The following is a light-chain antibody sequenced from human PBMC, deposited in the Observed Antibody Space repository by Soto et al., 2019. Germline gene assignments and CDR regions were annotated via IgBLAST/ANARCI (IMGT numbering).Light chain of an antibody. J-gene: IGLJ1*01. CDR3: CSYAGSYTFEV. CDR2: DVS. V-gene: IGLV2-11*01. CDR1: SSDVGGYNY. Sequence: QSALTQPRSVSGSPGQSVTISCTGTSSDVGGYNYVSWYQQHPGKAPKLMIYDVSKRPSGVPDRFSGSKSGNTASLTISGLQAEDEADYYCCSYAGSYTFEVFGTGTKLTVI.